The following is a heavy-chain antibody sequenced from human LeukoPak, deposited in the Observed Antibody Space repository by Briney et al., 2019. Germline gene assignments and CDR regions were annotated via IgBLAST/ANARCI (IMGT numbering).Heavy chain of an antibody. J-gene: IGHJ5*02. V-gene: IGHV3-48*03. Sequence: PGGSLRLSCAASGFTFTAYEMNWVRQAPGKGLEWVSYISSSGETIYYADSVKGRFTISRDNAKKAVYLQMNGLRVEDTAVYHFAILGHIVVVPSPRNWIDPWGQGILVTVSS. CDR3: AILGHIVVVPSPRNWIDP. CDR2: ISSSGETI. D-gene: IGHD2-2*01. CDR1: GFTFTAYE.